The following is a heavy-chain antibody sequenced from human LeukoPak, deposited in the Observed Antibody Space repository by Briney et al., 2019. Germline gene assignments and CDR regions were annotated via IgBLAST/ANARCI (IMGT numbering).Heavy chain of an antibody. CDR2: ISKDGSDK. CDR1: GFTFSDYA. J-gene: IGHJ4*02. D-gene: IGHD2-2*01. CDR3: ANGYQLPSR. Sequence: HPGGSLRLSCAASGFTFSDYAMHWVRQAPGKGLEWVAVISKDGSDKYYPGSVRGRFTISRDNSKNTIYLQMDSLRAEDTAVYYCANGYQLPSRWGQGTLVTVSS. V-gene: IGHV3-30-3*01.